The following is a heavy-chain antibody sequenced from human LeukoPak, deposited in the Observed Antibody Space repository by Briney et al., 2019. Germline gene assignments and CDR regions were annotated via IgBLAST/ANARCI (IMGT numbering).Heavy chain of an antibody. D-gene: IGHD6-13*01. CDR2: INSDGSST. CDR1: EFTSITYG. V-gene: IGHV3-74*01. J-gene: IGHJ3*02. CDR3: ARPPRGAAEYAFDI. Sequence: GGSRRLSVPASEFTSITYGSHGFPQPPGKGLCGFSRINSDGSSTSYADSVKGRFTISRDNAKNTLYLQMNSLRAEDTAVYYCARPPRGAAEYAFDIWGQGTMVTVSS.